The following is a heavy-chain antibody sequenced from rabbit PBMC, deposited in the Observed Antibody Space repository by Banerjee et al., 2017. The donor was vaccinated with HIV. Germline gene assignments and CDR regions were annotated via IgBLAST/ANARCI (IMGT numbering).Heavy chain of an antibody. V-gene: IGHV1S40*01. Sequence: EESGGGLVKPGGTLTLACKASGIDFNSGNDMCWVRQAPGKGLEWVACAYAGSSGSTYSATWAKGLFTSSKSSSTTVTLQMTGLTAADTATYFCVRFFDLWGPGTLVTVS. CDR1: GIDFNSGND. CDR2: AYAGSSGST. CDR3: VRFFDL. J-gene: IGHJ4*01.